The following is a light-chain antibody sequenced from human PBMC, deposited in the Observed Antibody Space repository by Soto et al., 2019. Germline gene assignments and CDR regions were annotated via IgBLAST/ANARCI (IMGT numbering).Light chain of an antibody. Sequence: EIVMTQSPATLSVSPGERATLSCRASQSVSSKLAWYQQKPGQGPRLLIYGASNRATGIPARFSGSGSGTEFTLTISSLQPEDFAIFFCQPLYNWLWTFGQGTKVEIK. CDR1: QSVSSK. V-gene: IGKV3-15*01. CDR3: QPLYNWLWT. J-gene: IGKJ1*01. CDR2: GAS.